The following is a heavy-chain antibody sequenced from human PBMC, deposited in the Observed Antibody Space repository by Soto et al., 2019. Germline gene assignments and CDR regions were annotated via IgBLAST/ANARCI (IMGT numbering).Heavy chain of an antibody. CDR3: ASRTWGMDV. V-gene: IGHV4-4*02. Sequence: QVQLQESGPGLVKPSGTLSLTCAVSSGSITSSNWWSWVRQPPGKGLEWIGEIFHNGNTYYNPSLKSRVTMSVDTSKSQFSLNLGSVTAADTAVYYCASRTWGMDVWGQGTTVTVSS. CDR2: IFHNGNT. D-gene: IGHD2-8*01. CDR1: SGSITSSNW. J-gene: IGHJ6*02.